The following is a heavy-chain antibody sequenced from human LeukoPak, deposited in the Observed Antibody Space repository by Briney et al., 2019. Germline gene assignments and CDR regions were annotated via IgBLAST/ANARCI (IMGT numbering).Heavy chain of an antibody. CDR3: ARGAAYCGGDCYSDY. D-gene: IGHD2-21*02. CDR2: INPNSGGT. Sequence: GASVKVSCKASGYTFTGYYVHWVRQAPGQGLEWMGWINPNSGGTNYAQKFQGRVTMTRDTSISTAYMELSRLRSDDTAVYYCARGAAYCGGDCYSDYWGQGTLVTVSS. V-gene: IGHV1-2*02. J-gene: IGHJ4*02. CDR1: GYTFTGYY.